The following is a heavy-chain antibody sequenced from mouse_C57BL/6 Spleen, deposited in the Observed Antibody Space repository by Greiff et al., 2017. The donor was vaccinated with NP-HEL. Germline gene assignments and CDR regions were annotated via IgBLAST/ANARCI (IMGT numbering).Heavy chain of an antibody. V-gene: IGHV1-52*01. CDR2: IDPSDSET. CDR3: ARRGEEGSGFAY. Sequence: QVQLQQSGAELVRPGSSVKLSCKASGYTFTSYWMHWVKQRPIQGLEWIGNIDPSDSETHYNQKFKDKATLTVDKSSSTAYMQLSSLTSEDSAVDYCARRGEEGSGFAYWGQGTLVTVSA. J-gene: IGHJ3*01. CDR1: GYTFTSYW. D-gene: IGHD1-1*01.